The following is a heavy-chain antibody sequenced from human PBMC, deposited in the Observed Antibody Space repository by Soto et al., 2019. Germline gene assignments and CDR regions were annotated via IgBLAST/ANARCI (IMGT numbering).Heavy chain of an antibody. V-gene: IGHV3-64*01. CDR3: ARASLSMYSSSWYPHAFDI. J-gene: IGHJ3*02. Sequence: EVQLVESGGGLVQPGGSLRLSCAASGFTFSSYAMHWVRQAPGKGLEYVSAISSNGGSTYYANSVKGRFTISRDNSKNTLYLQMGSLRAEDMAVYYCARASLSMYSSSWYPHAFDIWGQGTMVTVSS. CDR2: ISSNGGST. D-gene: IGHD6-13*01. CDR1: GFTFSSYA.